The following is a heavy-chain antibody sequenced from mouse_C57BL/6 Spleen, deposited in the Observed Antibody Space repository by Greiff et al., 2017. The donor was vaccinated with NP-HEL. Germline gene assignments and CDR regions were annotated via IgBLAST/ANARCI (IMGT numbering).Heavy chain of an antibody. CDR2: INPSNGGT. J-gene: IGHJ1*03. CDR1: GYTFTSYW. D-gene: IGHD2-1*01. V-gene: IGHV1-53*01. Sequence: VQLQQPGTELVKPGASVKLSCKASGYTFTSYWMHWVKQRPGQGLEWIGNINPSNGGTNYNEKFKSKATLTVDKSSSTAYMQLSSLTSEDSAVYYCARSGGNSYWYFDVWGTGTTVTVSS. CDR3: ARSGGNSYWYFDV.